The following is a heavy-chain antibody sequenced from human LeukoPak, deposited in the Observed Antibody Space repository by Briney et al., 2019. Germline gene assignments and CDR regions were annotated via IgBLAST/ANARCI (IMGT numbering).Heavy chain of an antibody. CDR2: FDPEDGET. V-gene: IGHV1-24*01. J-gene: IGHJ4*02. CDR3: ATALAYYYDSSGYY. Sequence: AAVKVSCKVSGYTLTELSMHWVRQAPGKGLEGMGGFDPEDGETIYTQKFQGRVTMTEDTSTDTAYMELSSLRSEDTAVYYCATALAYYYDSSGYYWGQGTLVTV. CDR1: GYTLTELS. D-gene: IGHD3-22*01.